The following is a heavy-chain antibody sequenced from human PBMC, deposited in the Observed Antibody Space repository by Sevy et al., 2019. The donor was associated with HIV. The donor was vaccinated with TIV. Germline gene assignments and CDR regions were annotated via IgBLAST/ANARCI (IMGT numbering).Heavy chain of an antibody. V-gene: IGHV3-23*01. CDR2: ISGSGGST. J-gene: IGHJ6*02. Sequence: GGCLRLSCAASGFTFSSYAMSWVRQAPGKGLEWVSAISGSGGSTYYADSVKGRFTISRDNSKNTLYLQMNSLRAEDTAVYYCAKALLLWFGEINGMDVWGQGTTVTVSS. CDR3: AKALLLWFGEINGMDV. CDR1: GFTFSSYA. D-gene: IGHD3-10*01.